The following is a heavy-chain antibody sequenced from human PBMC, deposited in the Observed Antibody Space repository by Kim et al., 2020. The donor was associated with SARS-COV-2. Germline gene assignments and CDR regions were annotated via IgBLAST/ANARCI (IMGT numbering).Heavy chain of an antibody. CDR2: INTNTGNP. Sequence: ASVKVSCKASGYTFTSYAMNWVRQAPGQGLEWMGWINTNTGNPTYAQGFTGRFVFSLDSSVSTAYLQISSLKAEDTAVYYCARDQEYGSGSYPYYYYYMDVWGKGTTVTVSS. CDR1: GYTFTSYA. V-gene: IGHV7-4-1*02. J-gene: IGHJ6*03. CDR3: ARDQEYGSGSYPYYYYYMDV. D-gene: IGHD3-10*01.